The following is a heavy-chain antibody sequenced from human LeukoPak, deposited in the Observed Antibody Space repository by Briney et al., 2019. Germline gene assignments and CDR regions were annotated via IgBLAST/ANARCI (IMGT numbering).Heavy chain of an antibody. CDR1: GGTFSSYA. V-gene: IGHV3-23*01. J-gene: IGHJ5*02. CDR3: AKDPVGLIGWFDP. Sequence: SCKASGGTFSSYAMSWVRQAPGKGLEWVSAVSGSGGSTYYADSVKGRFTISRDNSKNTLYLQMNSLRAEDTAVYYCAKDPVGLIGWFDPWGQGTLVTVSS. D-gene: IGHD4/OR15-4a*01. CDR2: VSGSGGST.